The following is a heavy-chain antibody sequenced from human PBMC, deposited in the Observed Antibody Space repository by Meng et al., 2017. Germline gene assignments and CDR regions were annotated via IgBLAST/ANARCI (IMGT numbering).Heavy chain of an antibody. V-gene: IGHV7-4-1*02. CDR3: TRDGYSDCSSTSCFDS. D-gene: IGHD2-2*01. Sequence: VSLVQSGSELRKRGASVKLSCKASVYTLTSYAINWLRQAPEQGLQWMGWIDTKTGNPTYVPGFTGRLVFSLDTSVSTAYLQISGLKADDTAVYYCTRDGYSDCSSTSCFDSWGQGTLVTVSS. CDR1: VYTLTSYA. CDR2: IDTKTGNP. J-gene: IGHJ4*02.